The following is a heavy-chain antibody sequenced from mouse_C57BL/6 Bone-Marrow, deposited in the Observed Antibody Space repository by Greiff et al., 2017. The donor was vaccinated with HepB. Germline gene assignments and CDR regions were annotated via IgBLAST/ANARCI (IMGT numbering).Heavy chain of an antibody. CDR3: ARSYYGSPPFYFNY. J-gene: IGHJ2*01. CDR1: GYTFTSYW. CDR2: IDPSDSYT. D-gene: IGHD1-1*01. V-gene: IGHV1-69*01. Sequence: QVQLQQPGAELVMPGASVKLSCKASGYTFTSYWMHWVKQRPGQGLEWIGEIDPSDSYTNYNQKFKGKSTLTVDKSSSTAYMQLSSLTSEDSSVYYCARSYYGSPPFYFNYWDEGTTLTVSS.